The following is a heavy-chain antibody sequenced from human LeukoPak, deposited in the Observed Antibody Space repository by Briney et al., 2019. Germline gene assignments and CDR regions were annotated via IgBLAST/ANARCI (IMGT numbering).Heavy chain of an antibody. Sequence: ASVKVSCKASGGTFSSYAISWVRQAPGQGLEWMGWINTNTGNPTYAQGFTGRFVFSLDTSVSTAYLQISSLKAEDTAVYYCARDLQRSSSNGGVLFDYWGQGTLVTVSS. CDR3: ARDLQRSSSNGGVLFDY. CDR2: INTNTGNP. J-gene: IGHJ4*02. V-gene: IGHV7-4-1*02. D-gene: IGHD6-13*01. CDR1: GGTFSSYA.